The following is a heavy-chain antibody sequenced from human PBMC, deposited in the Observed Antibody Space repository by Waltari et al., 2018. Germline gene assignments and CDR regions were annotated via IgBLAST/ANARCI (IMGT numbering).Heavy chain of an antibody. CDR2: SYSHGTT. Sequence: EVQLVESGGGLIQAGGSLRLSCAASGFTVRSPYMAWVRQAPGKGLESVAISYSHGTTSYADSVKGRFTISRDNSKNTLFLQMSSVRVDDTAMYYCTTRVAISGVPGMPDYWGQGTLVTVSS. CDR1: GFTVRSPY. V-gene: IGHV3-53*01. CDR3: TTRVAISGVPGMPDY. D-gene: IGHD2-15*01. J-gene: IGHJ4*02.